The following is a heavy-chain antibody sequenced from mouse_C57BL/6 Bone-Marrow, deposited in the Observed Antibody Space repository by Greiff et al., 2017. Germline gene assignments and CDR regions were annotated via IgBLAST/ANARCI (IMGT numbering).Heavy chain of an antibody. CDR3: VRHGDGVYYIFYDMDY. CDR2: ISSKSNNYAT. CDR1: GFSFNTYA. V-gene: IGHV10-1*01. J-gene: IGHJ4*01. Sequence: EVQVVESGGGLVQPTGSLKLSCAASGFSFNTYAMNWVRQAPGKGLEWVASISSKSNNYATYYADSVKDRFTISRDDSESMLYLQMNHVKTEDTVKYDCVRHGDGVYYIFYDMDYWGQGTSVTVSS. D-gene: IGHD2-3*01.